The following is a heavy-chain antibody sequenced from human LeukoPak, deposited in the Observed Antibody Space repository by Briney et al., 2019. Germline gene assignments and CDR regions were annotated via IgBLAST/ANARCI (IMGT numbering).Heavy chain of an antibody. V-gene: IGHV3-7*01. Sequence: GGSLRLSCAASGFTFRSYWMIWVRQAPGKGLEWVANIRQDGTEKYYVDSVKGRFTIARDNAKNSLYLQMNSLRAEDTAVYYCARGPSGYHNTGGQGTLVTVSS. D-gene: IGHD5-12*01. CDR1: GFTFRSYW. J-gene: IGHJ4*02. CDR2: IRQDGTEK. CDR3: ARGPSGYHNT.